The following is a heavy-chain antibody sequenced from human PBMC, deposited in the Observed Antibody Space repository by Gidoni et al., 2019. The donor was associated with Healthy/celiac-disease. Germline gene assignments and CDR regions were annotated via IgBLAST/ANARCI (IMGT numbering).Heavy chain of an antibody. CDR3: ARNPVETTVTTFWYFDL. CDR1: GGSVCSGSYY. CDR2: IYSIGRT. Sequence: QVQLQESGPGLVKPSETLSLTCTVSGGSVCSGSYYWIWIRQPPGKGLEWIGYIYSIGRTNYNPSLKSRVTISVDTSNNQFSLKLSSVTAADTAVYYCARNPVETTVTTFWYFDLWGRGTLVTVSS. V-gene: IGHV4-61*01. D-gene: IGHD4-17*01. J-gene: IGHJ2*01.